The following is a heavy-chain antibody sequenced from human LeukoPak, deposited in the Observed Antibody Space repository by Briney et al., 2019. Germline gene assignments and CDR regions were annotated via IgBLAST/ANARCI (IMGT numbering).Heavy chain of an antibody. CDR2: ISWDDGST. CDR1: GFTFDDYA. D-gene: IGHD3-10*01. CDR3: AKNGVRGVNHYYYYYMHV. J-gene: IGHJ6*03. Sequence: PGGSLRLSCAASGFTFDDYAMHWVRQDPGKGLEWVSLISWDDGSTYYADSVKGRFTISRDNSKNSLYLQMNSLRAEVTALYYCAKNGVRGVNHYYYYYMHVWAKGPRSPSP. V-gene: IGHV3-43D*03.